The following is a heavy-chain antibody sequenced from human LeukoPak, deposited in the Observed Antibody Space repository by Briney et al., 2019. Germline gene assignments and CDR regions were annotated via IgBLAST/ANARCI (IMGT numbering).Heavy chain of an antibody. CDR2: LYSGSST. V-gene: IGHV3-53*01. Sequence: QAGGSLRLSCAASGFTVSTNYMNWVRQAPGKGLEWVSILYSGSSTYYADSVEGRFTISRDSSKNTLFLQMNYLRAEDTAVYYCARVGDHFHWYLDLWGRGTLVTVSS. CDR3: ARVGDHFHWYLDL. J-gene: IGHJ2*01. D-gene: IGHD3-3*02. CDR1: GFTVSTNY.